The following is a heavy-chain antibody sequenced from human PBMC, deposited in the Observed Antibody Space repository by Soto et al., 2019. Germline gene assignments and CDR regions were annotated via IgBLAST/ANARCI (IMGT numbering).Heavy chain of an antibody. J-gene: IGHJ3*02. CDR2: IYYSGST. CDR3: ATSFDYGDYVEAFDI. CDR1: GGSISSYY. V-gene: IGHV4-59*12. Sequence: SETLSLTCTVSGGSISSYYWSWIRQPPGKGLEWIGYIYYSGSTNYNPSLKSRVTISVDTSKNQFSLKLSSVTAADTAVYYCATSFDYGDYVEAFDIWGQGTMVTVSS. D-gene: IGHD4-17*01.